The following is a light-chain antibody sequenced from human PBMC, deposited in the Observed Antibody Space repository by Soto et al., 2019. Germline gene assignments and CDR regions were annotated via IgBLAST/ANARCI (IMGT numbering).Light chain of an antibody. J-gene: IGKJ1*01. CDR3: QQRSSWPPWT. CDR1: QSVSNY. CDR2: DTS. Sequence: EIVLTQSPATLSLPPGERATLSCRASQSVSNYLAWYQQKPGQAPRLLIYDTSTRATGIPARFSGSGSGTDFTLTVSSLEPEDFAVYYCQQRSSWPPWTFGQGTKVEIK. V-gene: IGKV3-11*01.